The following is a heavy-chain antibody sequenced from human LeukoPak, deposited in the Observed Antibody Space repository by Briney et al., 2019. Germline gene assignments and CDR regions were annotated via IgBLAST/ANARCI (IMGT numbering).Heavy chain of an antibody. CDR3: ARQSYGSGSSTDY. D-gene: IGHD3-10*01. CDR1: GYSFTSYW. CDR2: IYPGDSDT. V-gene: IGHV5-51*01. J-gene: IGHJ4*02. Sequence: GESLKISCQGSGYSFTSYWIGWVRQMPGEGLEWMGIIYPGDSDTRYSPPFQGQVTISADKSISTAYLQWSSLKASDTAMYYCARQSYGSGSSTDYWGQGTLVTVSS.